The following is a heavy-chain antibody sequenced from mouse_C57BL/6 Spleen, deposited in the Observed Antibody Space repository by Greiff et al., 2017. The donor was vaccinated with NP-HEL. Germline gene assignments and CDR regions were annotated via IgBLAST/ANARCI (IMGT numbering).Heavy chain of an antibody. J-gene: IGHJ4*01. CDR2: ISYDGSN. CDR1: GYSITSGYY. D-gene: IGHD4-1*01. CDR3: ARDWDYAMDY. Sequence: EVKLMESGPGLVKPSQSLSLTCSVTGYSITSGYYWNWIRQFPGNKLEWVGYISYDGSNNYNPSLKNRISITRDTSKNQFFLKLNSVTTEDTATYYCARDWDYAMDYWGQGTSVTVSS. V-gene: IGHV3-6*01.